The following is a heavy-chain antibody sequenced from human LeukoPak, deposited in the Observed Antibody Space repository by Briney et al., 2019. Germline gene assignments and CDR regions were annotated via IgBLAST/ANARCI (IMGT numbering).Heavy chain of an antibody. Sequence: SETLSLNCAVYGGSFSGYYWSWIRQPPGKGLEWIGEINHSGSTNYNPSLKSRVTISVDTSKNQFSLKLSSVTAADTAVYYCARGPYYDSSGVDYWGQGTLVTVSS. J-gene: IGHJ4*02. CDR2: INHSGST. V-gene: IGHV4-34*01. CDR3: ARGPYYDSSGVDY. D-gene: IGHD3-22*01. CDR1: GGSFSGYY.